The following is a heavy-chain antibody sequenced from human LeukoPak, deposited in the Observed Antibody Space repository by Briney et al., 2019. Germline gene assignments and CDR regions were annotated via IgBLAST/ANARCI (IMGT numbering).Heavy chain of an antibody. J-gene: IGHJ6*02. D-gene: IGHD3-22*01. V-gene: IGHV5-51*01. CDR2: IYPGDSDT. CDR3: ARLRVVITPYYYYYYGMDV. Sequence: GESLKSSCKGSGYSFTSYWIGWVRQMPGKGLEWMGIIYPGDSDTRYSPSFQGQVTISADKSISAAYLQWSSLKASDTAMYYCARLRVVITPYYYYYYGMDVWGQGTTVTVSS. CDR1: GYSFTSYW.